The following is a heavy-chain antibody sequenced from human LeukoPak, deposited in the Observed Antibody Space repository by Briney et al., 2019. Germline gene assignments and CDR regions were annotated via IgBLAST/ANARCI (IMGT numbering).Heavy chain of an antibody. Sequence: ASVKVSCKASGYTFTGYYMHWVRQAPGQGLEWMGWINPNSGGTNYAQKFQGRVTMTRDTSISTAYMELSRLRSDDTAVYYCAGSLVRGVIGDYWGQGTLVTVSS. D-gene: IGHD3-10*01. J-gene: IGHJ4*02. CDR1: GYTFTGYY. CDR3: AGSLVRGVIGDY. CDR2: INPNSGGT. V-gene: IGHV1-2*02.